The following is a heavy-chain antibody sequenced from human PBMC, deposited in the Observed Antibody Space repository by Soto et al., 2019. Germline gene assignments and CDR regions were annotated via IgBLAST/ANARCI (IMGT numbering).Heavy chain of an antibody. CDR2: IYHTGTT. CDR1: GGSINSGDYS. V-gene: IGHV4-30-2*01. D-gene: IGHD3-22*01. CDR3: ARGVNYYDSSGDSWFDP. J-gene: IGHJ5*02. Sequence: QLQLQESGSGLVKPSQTLSLTCTVSGGSINSGDYSWTWIRQPPGKGLEWIGYIYHTGTTYYNTSLTSRVNISGDRSKHQFSLKLLSVTAADTAVYYCARGVNYYDSSGDSWFDPWGQGTLVTVSS.